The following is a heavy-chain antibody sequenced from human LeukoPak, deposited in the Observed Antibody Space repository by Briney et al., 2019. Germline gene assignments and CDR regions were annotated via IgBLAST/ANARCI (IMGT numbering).Heavy chain of an antibody. CDR2: ISDGGGST. CDR1: GISLSNYG. Sequence: GGSLRLSCVVSGISLSNYGMTWVRQAPGKGLEWVSYISDGGGSTTYADSVKGRFTISRDTSLNTLFLQMNNLRADDTAVYFCAKRGVVIRGILVIGYHREAYHYDFWGQGVLVTVSS. J-gene: IGHJ4*02. CDR3: AKRGVVIRGILVIGYHREAYHYDF. V-gene: IGHV3-23*01. D-gene: IGHD3-10*01.